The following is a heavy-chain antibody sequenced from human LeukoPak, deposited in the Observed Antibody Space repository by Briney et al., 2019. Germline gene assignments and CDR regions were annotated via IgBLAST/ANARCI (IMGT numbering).Heavy chain of an antibody. CDR3: ARERYCGGDCSFDY. V-gene: IGHV1-18*01. CDR1: GYTFTSYD. J-gene: IGHJ4*02. CDR2: ISAYNGNT. D-gene: IGHD2-21*02. Sequence: ASVKVSCKASGYTFTSYDINWVRQATGQGLEWMGWISAYNGNTNYAQKLQGRVTMTTDTSTSTAYMELRSLRSDDTAVYYCARERYCGGDCSFDYWGQGTLVTVSS.